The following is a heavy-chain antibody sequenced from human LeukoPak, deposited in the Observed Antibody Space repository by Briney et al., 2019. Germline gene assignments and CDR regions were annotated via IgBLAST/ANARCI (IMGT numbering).Heavy chain of an antibody. D-gene: IGHD1-26*01. Sequence: GGSLRLSCAASGFTFSNYGMTWVRQAPGKGLDWVSAISVSGGITYYADSVKGRFTISRDNSKNTLYLQMNSLRAEDTAVYYCAKDFSGSYEHDAFDIWGQGTMVTVSS. J-gene: IGHJ3*02. CDR3: AKDFSGSYEHDAFDI. V-gene: IGHV3-23*01. CDR1: GFTFSNYG. CDR2: ISVSGGIT.